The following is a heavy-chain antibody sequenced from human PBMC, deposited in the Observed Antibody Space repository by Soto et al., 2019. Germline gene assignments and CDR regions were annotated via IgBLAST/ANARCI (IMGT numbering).Heavy chain of an antibody. J-gene: IGHJ4*02. CDR2: INHSGST. CDR1: GGSRSGYY. Sequence: PSETLSLTCAVYGGSRSGYYWSWIRQPPGKGLEWIGEINHSGSTDYNPSLKSRATISVDTSKNQFSLKLSSVTAADTAVYYCTYYASSGDYFDYWGQGTLVTVSS. D-gene: IGHD3-22*01. V-gene: IGHV4-34*01. CDR3: TYYASSGDYFDY.